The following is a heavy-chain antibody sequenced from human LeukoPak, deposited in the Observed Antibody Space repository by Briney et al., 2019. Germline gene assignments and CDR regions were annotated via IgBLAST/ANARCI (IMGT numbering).Heavy chain of an antibody. CDR1: GLTLSSFW. CDR2: INTDGTAT. V-gene: IGHV3-74*01. D-gene: IGHD1-14*01. J-gene: IGHJ4*02. CDR3: VRDSNLSFDY. Sequence: GFLRLSCAASGLTLSSFWMYWVRPAPGKGLVWVSHINTDGTATTYADSVKGRFTISRDNAKNTLYLQMNSLRAEDTAVYYCVRDSNLSFDYWGQGALVTVSS.